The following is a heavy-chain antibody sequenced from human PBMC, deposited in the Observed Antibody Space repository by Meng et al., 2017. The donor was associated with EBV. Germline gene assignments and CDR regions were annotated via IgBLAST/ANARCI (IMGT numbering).Heavy chain of an antibody. D-gene: IGHD3-22*01. J-gene: IGHJ5*02. V-gene: IGHV1-8*01. CDR3: ARGPYYYDSSGYYYGEFDP. CDR2: MNPNSGNT. CDR1: GYTFTSYD. Sequence: QVQLVASGAEVKKPGASVKVSCKASGYTFTSYDINWVRQATGQGLEWMGWMNPNSGNTGYAQKFQGRVTMTRNTSISTAYMELSSLRSEDTAVYYCARGPYYYDSSGYYYGEFDPWGQGTLVTVSS.